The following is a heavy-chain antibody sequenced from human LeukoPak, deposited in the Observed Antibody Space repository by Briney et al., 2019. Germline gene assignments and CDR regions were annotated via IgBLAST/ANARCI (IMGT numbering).Heavy chain of an antibody. CDR2: IYSGGST. D-gene: IGHD6-13*01. V-gene: IGHV3-53*01. Sequence: GGSLRLSCAASGFTFSSNYMSWVRQAPGKGLEWVSVIYSGGSTYYADSVKGRFTISRDNSKNTLYLQMNSLRAEDTAVYYCARTSGIEYYFDYWGQGTLVTVSS. CDR3: ARTSGIEYYFDY. CDR1: GFTFSSNY. J-gene: IGHJ4*02.